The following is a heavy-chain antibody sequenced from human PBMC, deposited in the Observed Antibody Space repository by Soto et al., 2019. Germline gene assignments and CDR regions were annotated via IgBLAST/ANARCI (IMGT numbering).Heavy chain of an antibody. CDR3: AKERVKKGSGFVGGY. CDR2: ISGSGSST. J-gene: IGHJ4*02. D-gene: IGHD3-10*01. V-gene: IGHV3-23*01. CDR1: GFTFGDFA. Sequence: GGSLRLSCAASGFTFGDFAMRWVRRAPGKGLEWVSAISGSGSSTYYADSVKGRFTISRDNSKNTLYLQMNSLRAEDTAVYYCAKERVKKGSGFVGGYWGQGTLVTVSS.